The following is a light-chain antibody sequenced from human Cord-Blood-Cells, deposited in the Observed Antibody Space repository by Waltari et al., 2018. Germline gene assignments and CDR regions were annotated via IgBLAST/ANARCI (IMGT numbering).Light chain of an antibody. CDR3: SSYTSSSTWV. J-gene: IGLJ3*02. CDR2: DVS. CDR1: SSDVGGYNY. Sequence: QSALTQPASVSGSPGQSITISCTGTSSDVGGYNYVSWYQQHPGKVPKLMIYDVSKRPSWVSNRFSGSKSGNTASLTISGLQAEDEADYYCSSYTSSSTWVFGGGTKLTVL. V-gene: IGLV2-14*01.